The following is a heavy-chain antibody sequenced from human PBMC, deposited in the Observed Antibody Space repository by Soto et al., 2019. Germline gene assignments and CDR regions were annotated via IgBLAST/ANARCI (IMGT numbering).Heavy chain of an antibody. V-gene: IGHV4-59*01. CDR1: GGSISSYS. J-gene: IGHJ5*02. Sequence: SETLSLTCTVSGGSISSYSWSWIRQPPGKGLEWIGYIYYSGSTNYNPSLKSRVTISVDTSKNQFSLKLSSVTAADTAVYYCARDPATPGGWFDPWGQGTLVTVSS. D-gene: IGHD2-15*01. CDR2: IYYSGST. CDR3: ARDPATPGGWFDP.